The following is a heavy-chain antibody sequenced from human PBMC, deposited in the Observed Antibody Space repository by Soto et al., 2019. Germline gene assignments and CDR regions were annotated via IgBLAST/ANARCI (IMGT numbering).Heavy chain of an antibody. CDR3: AALTVTGGVVV. V-gene: IGHV3-48*03. Sequence: ERLVESGGGFLQPGESLRISCAASGFTSTGFELTWVRQVPGRGLEWVAYISASGDTVYYADSVQGRFTISRDNARKSLYLQMGSMRVADTALYYCAALTVTGGVVVLGQGTTVTVSS. J-gene: IGHJ6*02. CDR2: ISASGDTV. D-gene: IGHD1-20*01. CDR1: GFTSTGFE.